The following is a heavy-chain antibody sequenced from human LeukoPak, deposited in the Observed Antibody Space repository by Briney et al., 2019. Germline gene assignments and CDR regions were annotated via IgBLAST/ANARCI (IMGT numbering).Heavy chain of an antibody. CDR1: GYTVTDYF. Sequence: GASVKVSCKASGYTVTDYFFHWVRQAPGQGLEWMGWINPNSGGTNYAQKFQGRVTMIRDTSISTAYMELSSLRSDDTAVYYCARGFPLRSALLVYYYYYMDVWGKGTTVTVS. V-gene: IGHV1-2*02. D-gene: IGHD2-15*01. CDR2: INPNSGGT. J-gene: IGHJ6*03. CDR3: ARGFPLRSALLVYYYYYMDV.